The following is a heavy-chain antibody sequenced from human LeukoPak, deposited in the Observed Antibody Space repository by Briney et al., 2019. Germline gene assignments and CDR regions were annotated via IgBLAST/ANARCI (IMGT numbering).Heavy chain of an antibody. J-gene: IGHJ6*02. CDR3: ARERAYYYYGMDV. CDR1: GGSISSGDYY. Sequence: SETLSLTCTVSGGSISSGDYYWSWIRQPPGKGLEWIGYIYYSGSTYYNPSLKSRVTISVDTSKNQFSLKLSSVTAADTAVYYCARERAYYYYGMDVWGQGTTVTVSS. CDR2: IYYSGST. V-gene: IGHV4-30-4*01.